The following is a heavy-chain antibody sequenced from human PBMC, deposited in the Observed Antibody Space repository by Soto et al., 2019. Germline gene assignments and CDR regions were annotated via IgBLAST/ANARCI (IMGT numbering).Heavy chain of an antibody. Sequence: QLVQSGAEVQRPGASVKVACKPSGYTFSAHGITWVRQAPGQGLQWMGWTSASNGDTKYAPGVQGRVRLTSGTATSTAYVGVRTWKPDDSVCYFCVGVRMNEYYLRCIDYWVQGTLVTVS. V-gene: IGHV1-18*01. J-gene: IGHJ4*02. CDR3: VGVRMNEYYLRCIDY. CDR2: TSASNGDT. CDR1: GYTFSAHG. D-gene: IGHD3-3*01.